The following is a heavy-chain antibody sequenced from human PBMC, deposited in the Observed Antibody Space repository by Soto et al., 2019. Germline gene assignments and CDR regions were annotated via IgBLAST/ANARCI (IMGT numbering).Heavy chain of an antibody. Sequence: QVQLVESGGYLVKPGGSLRLSCAASGYTFSDYYMSWIRQAPGKGLEWISYIDTSGTKIYYADSVKGRFTITRDNAKNSLYLEMNSRREEDTAVYYCASHYDMWSGYLSPVDYWGQGTLVTVSS. D-gene: IGHD3-3*01. CDR3: ASHYDMWSGYLSPVDY. J-gene: IGHJ4*02. CDR1: GYTFSDYY. V-gene: IGHV3-11*01. CDR2: IDTSGTKI.